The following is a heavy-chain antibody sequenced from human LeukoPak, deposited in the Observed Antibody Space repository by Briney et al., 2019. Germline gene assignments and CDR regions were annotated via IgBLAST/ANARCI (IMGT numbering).Heavy chain of an antibody. CDR1: GGSISSYY. D-gene: IGHD5-18*01. Sequence: KSSETLSLTCTVSGGSISSYYWSWIRQPPGKGLEWIGYIYYSGSTNYNPSLKSRVTISVDTSKNQFSLKLSSVTAADTAVYYCARDLGYSSKNWGQGTLVTVSS. V-gene: IGHV4-59*01. CDR2: IYYSGST. J-gene: IGHJ4*02. CDR3: ARDLGYSSKN.